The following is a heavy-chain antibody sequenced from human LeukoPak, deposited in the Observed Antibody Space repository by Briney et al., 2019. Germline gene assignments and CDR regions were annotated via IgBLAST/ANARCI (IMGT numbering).Heavy chain of an antibody. CDR3: AKDHHADTAMVS. CDR1: GFTFSSYA. V-gene: IGHV3-23*01. D-gene: IGHD5-18*01. CDR2: ISGSVGRT. J-gene: IGHJ4*02. Sequence: PGGSLRLSCAASGFTFSSYAMNWVRQAPEKGLEWVSSISGSVGRTFYADSVKGRFTISRDNSKNTLYLQMNSLRAEDTALYYCAKDHHADTAMVSWGQGTLVTVSS.